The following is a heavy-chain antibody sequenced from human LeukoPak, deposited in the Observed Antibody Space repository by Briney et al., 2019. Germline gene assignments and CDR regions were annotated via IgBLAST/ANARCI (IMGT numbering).Heavy chain of an antibody. Sequence: PGGSLRLSCAASGFTLTDNYMSWIRQAPGKGLEWVAFINNVGSIIYYADSVRGRFTISRDIGKQSLYLQMNSLRAEDTAVYYCAKAQQQLVPDDAFDIWGQGTMVTVSS. CDR1: GFTLTDNY. V-gene: IGHV3-11*04. CDR2: INNVGSII. J-gene: IGHJ3*02. CDR3: AKAQQQLVPDDAFDI. D-gene: IGHD6-13*01.